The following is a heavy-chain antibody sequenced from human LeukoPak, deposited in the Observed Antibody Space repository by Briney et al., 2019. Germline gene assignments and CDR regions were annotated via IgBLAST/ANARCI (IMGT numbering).Heavy chain of an antibody. Sequence: SETLSLTCTVSGGAITNYYWSWLRQPPGKGLEWIAYMYHSGSTNYNPSLKSRVTISVDTSKNQFSLSLAAVTAADTGVYYCARIWGSGGSYLFDYWGQGTLVSVSS. D-gene: IGHD6-19*01. CDR2: MYHSGST. J-gene: IGHJ4*02. CDR1: GGAITNYY. V-gene: IGHV4-59*08. CDR3: ARIWGSGGSYLFDY.